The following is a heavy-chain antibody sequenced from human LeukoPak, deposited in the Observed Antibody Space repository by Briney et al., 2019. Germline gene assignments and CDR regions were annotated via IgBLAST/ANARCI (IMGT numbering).Heavy chain of an antibody. V-gene: IGHV4-39*01. D-gene: IGHD2-21*01. CDR2: IYYSGST. CDR1: GGSISSSTYY. J-gene: IGHJ3*02. Sequence: PSETLSLTCTLSGGSISSSTYYWGWIRQPPGKGLEWIGRIYYSGSTSYNPSLKSRVTISVDTSKNQFSLMLGSVTAADTAVYYCALWGGGGFDIWGQGTMVTVSS. CDR3: ALWGGGGFDI.